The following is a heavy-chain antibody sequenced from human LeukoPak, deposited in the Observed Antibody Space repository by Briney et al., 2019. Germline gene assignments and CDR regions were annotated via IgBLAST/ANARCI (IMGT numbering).Heavy chain of an antibody. J-gene: IGHJ5*02. CDR1: GFSFSIYA. CDR3: AKDAHSSGWYNWFDP. Sequence: GGSLTLSCAVSGFSFSIYAWTWVRQAPGKGLEWVSAISNSGDSTYYADSVKVRFTISRDNAKNTLYLQMSSLRAEDTAVYYCAKDAHSSGWYNWFDPWGHGTLVTVSS. CDR2: ISNSGDST. D-gene: IGHD6-19*01. V-gene: IGHV3-23*01.